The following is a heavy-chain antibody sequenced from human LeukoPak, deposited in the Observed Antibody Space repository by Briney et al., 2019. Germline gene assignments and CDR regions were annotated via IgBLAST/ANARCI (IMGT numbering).Heavy chain of an antibody. D-gene: IGHD5-18*01. J-gene: IGHJ6*02. CDR1: GGTFSSYA. Sequence: EASVKVSCKASGGTFSSYAISWVRQAPGQGLEWMGGIIPIFGTANYAQKFQGRVTITADESTSTAYMELSSLRSEDTAVYYCARPGYSYNYHYYGMDVWDQGTTVTVSS. CDR2: IIPIFGTA. V-gene: IGHV1-69*13. CDR3: ARPGYSYNYHYYGMDV.